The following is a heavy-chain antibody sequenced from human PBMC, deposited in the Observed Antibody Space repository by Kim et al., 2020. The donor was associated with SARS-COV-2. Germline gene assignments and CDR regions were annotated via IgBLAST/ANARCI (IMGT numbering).Heavy chain of an antibody. D-gene: IGHD5-12*01. CDR2: ISAYNGNT. Sequence: ASVKVSCKASGYTFTSYGISWVRQAPGQGLEWMGWISAYNGNTNYAQKLQGRVTMTTDTSTSTAYMELRSLRSDDTAVYYCARDRYSGYDYVPDFDYWGQGTLVTVSS. V-gene: IGHV1-18*01. CDR1: GYTFTSYG. CDR3: ARDRYSGYDYVPDFDY. J-gene: IGHJ4*02.